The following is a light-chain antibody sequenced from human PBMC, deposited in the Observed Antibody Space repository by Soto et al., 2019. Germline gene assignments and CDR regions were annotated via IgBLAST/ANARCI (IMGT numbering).Light chain of an antibody. CDR2: AAS. Sequence: DIQMTQSPSSLSASVGDRVTITCRASQSISSYLNWYQQKPGKAPKLLIYAASSLQSGVPSRFSGSGSGTDFTLTISSLQPEDFATYYCQPSYSTPLTFGGGTKVDSK. CDR3: QPSYSTPLT. V-gene: IGKV1-39*01. J-gene: IGKJ4*01. CDR1: QSISSY.